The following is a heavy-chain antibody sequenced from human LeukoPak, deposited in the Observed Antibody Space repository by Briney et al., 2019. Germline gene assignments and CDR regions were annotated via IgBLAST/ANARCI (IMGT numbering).Heavy chain of an antibody. CDR3: VRSYYYDSSGYPTHFDY. J-gene: IGHJ4*02. V-gene: IGHV3-30-3*01. Sequence: GGSLRLSCAASGFTVSSNYMTWVRQAPGKGLEWVAVILYDVINKYYADSVKGRFTISRDNSKNTLYLQMNSLRAEDTAVYYCVRSYYYDSSGYPTHFDYWGQGALVTVSS. D-gene: IGHD3-22*01. CDR1: GFTVSSNY. CDR2: ILYDVINK.